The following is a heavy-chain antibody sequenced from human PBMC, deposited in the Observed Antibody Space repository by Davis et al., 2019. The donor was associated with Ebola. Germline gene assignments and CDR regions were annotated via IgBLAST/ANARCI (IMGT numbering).Heavy chain of an antibody. J-gene: IGHJ4*02. V-gene: IGHV4-34*01. D-gene: IGHD6-13*01. CDR2: INHSGST. Sequence: PSETLSLTCAVYGGSFSGYYWSWIRQPPGKGLEWIGEINHSGSTNYNPSLKSRVTISVDTSKNQFSLKLSSVTAADTAVYYCARGSGSSWYTFGYWGQGTLVTVSS. CDR1: GGSFSGYY. CDR3: ARGSGSSWYTFGY.